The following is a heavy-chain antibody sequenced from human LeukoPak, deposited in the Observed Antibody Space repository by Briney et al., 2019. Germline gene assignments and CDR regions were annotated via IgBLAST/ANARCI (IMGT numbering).Heavy chain of an antibody. CDR2: INPNSGGT. CDR1: GYTFTGYY. D-gene: IGHD3-3*01. Sequence: ASVKVSCKASGYTFTGYYIHCVRQAPGRGLEWMGWINPNSGGTDYEQNLQGRVTMTRDTSISTVYMELTRLRSDDTATYYCARGGEVTIIAAIFSKWFDPWGQGTLVTVSS. J-gene: IGHJ5*02. CDR3: ARGGEVTIIAAIFSKWFDP. V-gene: IGHV1-2*02.